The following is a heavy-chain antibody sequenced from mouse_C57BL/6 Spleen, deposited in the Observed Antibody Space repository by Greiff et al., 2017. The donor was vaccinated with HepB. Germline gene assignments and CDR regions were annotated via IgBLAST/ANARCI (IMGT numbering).Heavy chain of an antibody. CDR1: GYSITSGYY. CDR3: AREGNYYAMDY. V-gene: IGHV3-6*01. J-gene: IGHJ4*01. Sequence: EVQLVESGPGLVKPSQSLSLTCSVTGYSITSGYYWNWIRQFPGNKLEWMGYISYDGSNNYNPSLKNRISITRDTSKNQFFLKLNSVTTEDTATYYCAREGNYYAMDYGGQGTSVPVSS. CDR2: ISYDGSN.